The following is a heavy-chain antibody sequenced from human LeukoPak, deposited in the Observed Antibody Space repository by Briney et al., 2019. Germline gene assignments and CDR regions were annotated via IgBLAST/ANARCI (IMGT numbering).Heavy chain of an antibody. CDR1: GFTFSSYS. D-gene: IGHD3-22*01. Sequence: GGSLRLSCAASGFTFSSYSMNWVRQAPGKGLEWVSSISSSSSYIYYADSVKGRFTISRDNSKNTLYLQMNSLRAEDTAVYYCAKGEGYYDSSGFSYWGQGTLVTVSS. CDR3: AKGEGYYDSSGFSY. CDR2: ISSSSSYI. V-gene: IGHV3-21*01. J-gene: IGHJ4*02.